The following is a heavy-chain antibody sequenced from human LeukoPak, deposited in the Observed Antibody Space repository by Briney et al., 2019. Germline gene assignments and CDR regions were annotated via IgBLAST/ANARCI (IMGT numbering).Heavy chain of an antibody. V-gene: IGHV3-30*02. CDR1: GFTVSSNI. J-gene: IGHJ4*02. Sequence: GGSLRLSCEVSGFTVSSNIMSWVRQAPGKGLEWVTFIFYDGSNKKEADSVKGRFSISRDNSKNTVYLQMNSLRPEDTAVYYCARDFSARYTIDYWGQGTLVTVSS. CDR3: ARDFSARYTIDY. D-gene: IGHD5-18*01. CDR2: IFYDGSNK.